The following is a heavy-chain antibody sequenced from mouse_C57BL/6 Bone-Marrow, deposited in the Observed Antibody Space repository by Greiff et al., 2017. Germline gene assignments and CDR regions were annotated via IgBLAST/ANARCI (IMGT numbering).Heavy chain of an antibody. CDR3: ARERLDYFDY. CDR2: ISDGGSYT. J-gene: IGHJ2*01. Sequence: EVMLVESGGGLVKPGGSLKLSCAASGFTFSSYAMSWVRQTPEKRLEWVATISDGGSYTYYPDNVKGRFTISRDNAKSNLYLQLSHLKSEDTAMYYCARERLDYFDYWGQGTTLTVSS. D-gene: IGHD2-4*01. V-gene: IGHV5-4*01. CDR1: GFTFSSYA.